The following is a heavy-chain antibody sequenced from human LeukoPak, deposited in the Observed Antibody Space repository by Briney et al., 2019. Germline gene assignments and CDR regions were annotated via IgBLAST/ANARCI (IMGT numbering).Heavy chain of an antibody. Sequence: SETLSLTCTVSGYSISSGYYWGWIRQPPGKGLEWIGSIYHSGSTNYNPSLKSRVTISVDKSKNQFSLKLSSVTAADTAVYYCASGARGFDYWGQGTLVTVSS. V-gene: IGHV4-38-2*02. CDR2: IYHSGST. D-gene: IGHD6-6*01. CDR1: GYSISSGYY. J-gene: IGHJ4*02. CDR3: ASGARGFDY.